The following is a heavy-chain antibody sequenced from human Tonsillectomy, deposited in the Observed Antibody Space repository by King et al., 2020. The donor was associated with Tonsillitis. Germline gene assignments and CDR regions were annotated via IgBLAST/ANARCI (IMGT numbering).Heavy chain of an antibody. CDR2: ISSSSSYI. Sequence: VQLVESGGGLVKPGGTLRLSCAASGFTFSSYSRNWVRQTPGKGLEGVASISSSSSYIYYAASVKCRFTISRDNAKNSLYLQMNSLRAEDTAVYYCARDRFGGNHEYFQHWGQGTLVTVSS. J-gene: IGHJ1*01. D-gene: IGHD4-23*01. V-gene: IGHV3-21*01. CDR3: ARDRFGGNHEYFQH. CDR1: GFTFSSYS.